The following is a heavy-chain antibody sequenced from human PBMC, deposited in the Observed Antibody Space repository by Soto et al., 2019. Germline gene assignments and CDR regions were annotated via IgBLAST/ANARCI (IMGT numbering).Heavy chain of an antibody. D-gene: IGHD3-16*01. Sequence: GGSLRLSCAASGFTFSSYDMHWVRQATGKGLEWVSAIGTAGDTYYPGSVKGRFTISRENAKNSLYLQMNSLRAGDTAVYYCARGQLGMITFGGVIGDAFDIWGQGTMVTVSS. CDR2: IGTAGDT. CDR1: GFTFSSYD. J-gene: IGHJ3*02. CDR3: ARGQLGMITFGGVIGDAFDI. V-gene: IGHV3-13*01.